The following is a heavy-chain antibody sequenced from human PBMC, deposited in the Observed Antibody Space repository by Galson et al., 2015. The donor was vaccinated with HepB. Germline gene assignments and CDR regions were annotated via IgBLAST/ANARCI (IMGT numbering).Heavy chain of an antibody. J-gene: IGHJ4*02. Sequence: SETLSLTCAVAGGSTSDSDWYNWVRQPPGKGLEWIGEMHHSGATNYNPSLKSRVTISVDKSKNQFSLRLSSVTAADTAVYYCAISAFYTIPNWGQGTLVTVSS. CDR3: AISAFYTIPN. CDR2: MHHSGAT. V-gene: IGHV4-4*02. CDR1: GGSTSDSDW.